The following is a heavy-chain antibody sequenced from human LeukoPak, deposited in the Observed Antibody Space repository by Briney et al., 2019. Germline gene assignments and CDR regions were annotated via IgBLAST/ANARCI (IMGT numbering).Heavy chain of an antibody. D-gene: IGHD3-22*01. V-gene: IGHV4-61*02. CDR2: IYTSGST. J-gene: IGHJ4*02. Sequence: SETLSLTCTVSGGSISSGSYYWSWIRQPAGKGLEWIGRIYTSGSTNYNPSLKSRVTISVDTSKNQFSLKLSSVTAADTAVYYCARDRYDSSGYRRVYYFDYWGQGTLVTVSS. CDR1: GGSISSGSYY. CDR3: ARDRYDSSGYRRVYYFDY.